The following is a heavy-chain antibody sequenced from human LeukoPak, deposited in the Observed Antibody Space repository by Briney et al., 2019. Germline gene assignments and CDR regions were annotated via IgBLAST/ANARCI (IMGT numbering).Heavy chain of an antibody. D-gene: IGHD3-9*01. V-gene: IGHV3-7*05. CDR2: INQDGSRK. CDR1: GFIFNNDW. Sequence: PGGSLRLSCAASGFIFNNDWMNWVRQAPGKGLEWVANINQDGSRKYYVDSVKSRFTISRDNAKNSLYLQMNSLRAEDTAVYYCVRDPDILIGVAFDIWGQGTKVIVSS. J-gene: IGHJ3*02. CDR3: VRDPDILIGVAFDI.